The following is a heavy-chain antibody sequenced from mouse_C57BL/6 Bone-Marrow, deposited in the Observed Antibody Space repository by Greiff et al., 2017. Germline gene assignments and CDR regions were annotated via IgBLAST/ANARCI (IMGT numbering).Heavy chain of an antibody. CDR3: ARRLLRWFAY. V-gene: IGHV5-6*02. CDR2: ISSGGSYT. J-gene: IGHJ3*01. CDR1: GFTFSSYG. Sequence: EVKVVESGGDLVKPGGSLKLSCAASGFTFSSYGMSWVRQTPDKRLEWVATISSGGSYTYYPASVKGRFTISRNNAKNTLYLQMSSLKSEDTAMYYGARRLLRWFAYWGQGTLVTVSA. D-gene: IGHD1-1*01.